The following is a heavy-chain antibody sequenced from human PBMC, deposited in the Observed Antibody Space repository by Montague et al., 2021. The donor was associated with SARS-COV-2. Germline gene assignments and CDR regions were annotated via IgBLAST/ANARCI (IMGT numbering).Heavy chain of an antibody. CDR1: GGSFSGYY. J-gene: IGHJ3*02. Sequence: SETLSLTCAVYGGSFSGYYWSCMRQPPGKGLVGIGEVNHSGSTNYNPSLKSRVTISVDTSKNQFSLKMNSVSAADTAVYYCARGQVTIFGVLIMVTAAGAIDIWGRGTMVSVSS. CDR3: ARGQVTIFGVLIMVTAAGAIDI. CDR2: VNHSGST. V-gene: IGHV4-34*01. D-gene: IGHD3-3*01.